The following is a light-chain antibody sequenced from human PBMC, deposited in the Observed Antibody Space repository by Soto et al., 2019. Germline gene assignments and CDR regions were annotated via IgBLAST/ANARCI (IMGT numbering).Light chain of an antibody. CDR3: SSYTGSNIRYV. CDR1: SNDFGGYNY. V-gene: IGLV2-14*01. Sequence: SALTQPASVSGSRGQSITISCNGTSNDFGGYNYVSWYQHHPGKAPKLMIYQVSDRPSGLSNRFSVSKSGNTASLTISGLQAEDEADYYYSSYTGSNIRYVFGTGTKVTVL. CDR2: QVS. J-gene: IGLJ1*01.